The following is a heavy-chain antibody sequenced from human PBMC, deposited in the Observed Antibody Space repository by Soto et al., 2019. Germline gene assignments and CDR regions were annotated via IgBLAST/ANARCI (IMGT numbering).Heavy chain of an antibody. D-gene: IGHD4-17*01. Sequence: PSETMSLTCTVSGGTILNGGHYGTWIRQHPGKGLEWIGRIFLSGNTHYNPALKSRLTFSLDTAKNQFSLKLNSVTAEDTAIYYCASDNYGRLLDFWRPGTLVTFSS. CDR3: ASDNYGRLLDF. V-gene: IGHV4-31*03. J-gene: IGHJ4*02. CDR2: IFLSGNT. CDR1: GGTILNGGHY.